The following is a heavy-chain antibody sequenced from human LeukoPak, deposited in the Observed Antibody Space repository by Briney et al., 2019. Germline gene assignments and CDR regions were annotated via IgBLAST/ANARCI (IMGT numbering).Heavy chain of an antibody. Sequence: ASVKVSCKVSGYNLTELSMHWVRQAPGKGLEWMGGFDPEDGETIYAQKFQGRVTMTEDISTDAAYMELSSLRSEDTAVYYCATNTGPRRGVYYYYGMDVWGQGTTVTVSS. D-gene: IGHD3-10*01. J-gene: IGHJ6*02. CDR1: GYNLTELS. CDR3: ATNTGPRRGVYYYYGMDV. V-gene: IGHV1-24*01. CDR2: FDPEDGET.